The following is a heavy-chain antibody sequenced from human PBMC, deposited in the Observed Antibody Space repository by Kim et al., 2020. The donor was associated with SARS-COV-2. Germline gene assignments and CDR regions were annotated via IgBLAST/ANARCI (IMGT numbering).Heavy chain of an antibody. V-gene: IGHV3-49*03. D-gene: IGHD5-12*01. Sequence: GGSLRLSCTASGFTFGDYAMSWFRQAPGKGLEWVGFIRSKAYGGTTEYAASVKGRFTISRDDSKSIAYLQMNSLKTEDTAVYYCTRRWYGSGYDLPVDYWGQGTLVTVSS. J-gene: IGHJ4*02. CDR1: GFTFGDYA. CDR2: IRSKAYGGTT. CDR3: TRRWYGSGYDLPVDY.